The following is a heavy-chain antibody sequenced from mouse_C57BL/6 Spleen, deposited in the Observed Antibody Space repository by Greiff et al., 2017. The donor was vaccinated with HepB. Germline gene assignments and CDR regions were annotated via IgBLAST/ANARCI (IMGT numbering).Heavy chain of an antibody. V-gene: IGHV1-52*01. J-gene: IGHJ4*01. CDR3: ARRGLYYYAMDY. Sequence: QVQLQQPGAELVRPGSSVKLSCKASGYTFTSYWMHWVKQRPIQGLEWIGNIDPSDSETHYNQKFKDKATLTVDKSSSTAYMQRSSLTSEDSAVYYCARRGLYYYAMDYWGQGTSVTVSS. D-gene: IGHD6-1*01. CDR1: GYTFTSYW. CDR2: IDPSDSET.